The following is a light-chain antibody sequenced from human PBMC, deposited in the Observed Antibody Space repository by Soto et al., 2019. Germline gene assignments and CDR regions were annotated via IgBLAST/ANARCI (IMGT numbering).Light chain of an antibody. CDR1: QSISSY. CDR2: AAS. Sequence: DIQMTQSPSSLSASVGDRVTITCRASQSISSYLDWYQQKPGKAPKLLIYAASTLQSGVPSRFSGSGSGTEFTTTISSLQPEDFAAYYCQQSLNTYSTFVQGTRLEIK. V-gene: IGKV1-39*01. CDR3: QQSLNTYST. J-gene: IGKJ2*01.